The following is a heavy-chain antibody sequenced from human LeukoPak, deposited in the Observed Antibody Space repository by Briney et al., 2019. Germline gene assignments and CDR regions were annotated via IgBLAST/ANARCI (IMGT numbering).Heavy chain of an antibody. D-gene: IGHD3-22*01. CDR1: GCSISTYY. J-gene: IGHJ4*02. Sequence: PSETLSLTCTVSGCSISTYYWSWIRQPQGKGLEWIGHIYYSGSTNYNPSLKSRVTIAVDTSKNHFSLKLSSVTAADTAVYYCTRNYDSSGYTTFGYWGRGTLVTVSS. CDR2: IYYSGST. V-gene: IGHV4-59*01. CDR3: TRNYDSSGYTTFGY.